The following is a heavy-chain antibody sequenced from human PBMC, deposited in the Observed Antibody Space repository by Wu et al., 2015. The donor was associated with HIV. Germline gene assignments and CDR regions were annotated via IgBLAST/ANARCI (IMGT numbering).Heavy chain of an antibody. V-gene: IGHV1-2*02. CDR2: IRPDSGAT. Sequence: VQLVQSGAEVKNPGSSVTVSCKTSGDSFSSYAIGWVRQAPGQGLEWMGWIRPDSGATNYAERFEDRVTMTRDASISTAYMQLRRLRSEDTAVYYCAREGGSSSTHYYYMDVWGKGTTVTVSS. J-gene: IGHJ6*03. CDR1: GDSFSSYA. CDR3: AREGGSSSTHYYYMDV. D-gene: IGHD6-6*01.